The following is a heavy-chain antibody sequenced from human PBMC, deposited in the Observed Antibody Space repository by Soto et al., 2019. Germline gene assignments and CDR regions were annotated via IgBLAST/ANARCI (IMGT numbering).Heavy chain of an antibody. CDR1: RYIFTNYG. CDR3: ARALTGDGMDV. J-gene: IGHJ6*02. CDR2: ITTYNGNT. V-gene: IGHV1-18*01. D-gene: IGHD3-10*01. Sequence: QVQLVQSGVEVREPGASVKVSCKAVRYIFTNYGVSWVRQAPGQGLEWMGWITTYNGNTEYAQKFQGRVTMTTDASTSTAYRELGSLRSDDRAIGYSARALTGDGMDVWDQGTTVTASS.